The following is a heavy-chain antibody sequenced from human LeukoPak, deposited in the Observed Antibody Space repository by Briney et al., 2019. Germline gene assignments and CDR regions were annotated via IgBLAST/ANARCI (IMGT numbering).Heavy chain of an antibody. Sequence: GGSLRLSCAASGFAFSSHAMSWVRQAPGKGLEWVSGIGVGGGDTYYADSVKGRFTISRDNSKNMLYLQMNSLRAEDTAVYYCAKELYYYDSSGSFDYWGQGTLVAVSS. J-gene: IGHJ4*02. CDR3: AKELYYYDSSGSFDY. V-gene: IGHV3-23*01. D-gene: IGHD3-22*01. CDR2: IGVGGGDT. CDR1: GFAFSSHA.